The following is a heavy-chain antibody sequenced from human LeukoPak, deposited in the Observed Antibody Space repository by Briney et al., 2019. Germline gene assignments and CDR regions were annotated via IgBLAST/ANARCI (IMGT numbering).Heavy chain of an antibody. J-gene: IGHJ4*02. Sequence: PGGSLRLSCAASDFTFSDAWTNWVRQAPGKGLEWVGLIKSKNDGATTDYAAPVKGRFAISRDDSKNTLYLQMNSLKTEDTAVYYCTTKSRLTVAGTDYWGQGTLVTVSS. CDR3: TTKSRLTVAGTDY. CDR2: IKSKNDGATT. D-gene: IGHD6-19*01. CDR1: DFTFSDAW. V-gene: IGHV3-15*01.